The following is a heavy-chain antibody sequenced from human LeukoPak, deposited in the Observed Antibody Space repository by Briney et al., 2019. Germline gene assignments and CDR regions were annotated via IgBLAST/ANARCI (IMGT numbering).Heavy chain of an antibody. CDR1: GYTFTNYG. CDR3: ARALGYCSSVSCYAEDY. D-gene: IGHD2-2*01. CDR2: ISGDNDNT. Sequence: ASGMVSCKASGYTFTNYGLSWVRQAPGQGLEWMGWISGDNDNTNYAQELQGRVTMTTDTSTTTAYMEPRSLRSDDTAVYYCARALGYCSSVSCYAEDYWGQGTLVTVS. V-gene: IGHV1-18*01. J-gene: IGHJ4*02.